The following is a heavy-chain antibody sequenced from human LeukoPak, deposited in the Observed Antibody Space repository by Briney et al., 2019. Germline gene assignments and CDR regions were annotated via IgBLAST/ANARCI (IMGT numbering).Heavy chain of an antibody. CDR1: GFTFSNAW. Sequence: KPGGSLRLSCAASGFTFSNAWMSWASQDAGKGLEWVGRIKSKTDGGTTDYAAPVKGRFTISRDDSKNTLYLQMNSLKTEDTAVYYCTRRRDGYSGPFDYWGQGTLVTVSS. V-gene: IGHV3-15*01. CDR3: TRRRDGYSGPFDY. J-gene: IGHJ4*02. CDR2: IKSKTDGGTT. D-gene: IGHD5-24*01.